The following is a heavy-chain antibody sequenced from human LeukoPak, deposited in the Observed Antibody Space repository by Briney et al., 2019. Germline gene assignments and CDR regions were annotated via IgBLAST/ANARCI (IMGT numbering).Heavy chain of an antibody. J-gene: IGHJ4*02. CDR1: GFTFDDYA. D-gene: IGHD3-16*02. CDR2: ISWNSGSI. Sequence: PGGSLRLSCAASGFTFDDYAMHWVRQAPGKGLEWVSGISWNSGSIGYADSVKGRFTISRDNAKNSLYLQMNSLRAEDTAVYYCAKGSHYVWGSYRYPRGYFDYWGQGTLVTVSS. V-gene: IGHV3-9*01. CDR3: AKGSHYVWGSYRYPRGYFDY.